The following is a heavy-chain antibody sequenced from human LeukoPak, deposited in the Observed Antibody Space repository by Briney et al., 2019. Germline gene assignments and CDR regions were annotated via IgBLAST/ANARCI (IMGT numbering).Heavy chain of an antibody. CDR2: IDYSGST. Sequence: KPSETLSLTCTVSGGSISSSSYYWGWIRQPPGKGLEWIGSIDYSGSTYYNPSLKSRVTISVDTSKNQISLKLSSVTAADTAVYYCARRRGYCSSTSCSNYFDYWGQGTLVTVSS. D-gene: IGHD2-2*01. J-gene: IGHJ4*02. CDR3: ARRRGYCSSTSCSNYFDY. CDR1: GGSISSSSYY. V-gene: IGHV4-39*01.